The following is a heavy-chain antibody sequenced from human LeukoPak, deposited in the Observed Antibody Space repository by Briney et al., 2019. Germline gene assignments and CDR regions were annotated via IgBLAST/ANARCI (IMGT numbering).Heavy chain of an antibody. CDR1: GGSISSYY. V-gene: IGHV4-59*08. Sequence: SETLSLTCTVSGGSISSYYWSWIRQPPGKGLEWIGYIYYSGSTNYNPSLKSRVTISVDTSKNQFSLKLSSVTAADTAVYYCARHSNPYYDILTGYLNWFDPWGQGTLVTVSS. CDR2: IYYSGST. D-gene: IGHD3-9*01. J-gene: IGHJ5*02. CDR3: ARHSNPYYDILTGYLNWFDP.